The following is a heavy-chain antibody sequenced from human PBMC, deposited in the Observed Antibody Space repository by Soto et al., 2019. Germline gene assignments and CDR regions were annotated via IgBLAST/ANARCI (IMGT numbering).Heavy chain of an antibody. V-gene: IGHV4-61*01. CDR3: ARDELELRWFDP. J-gene: IGHJ5*02. Sequence: SETLSLTCTVSGGSVSSGSYYWSWNRQPPGKGLEWIGYIYYSGSTNYNPSLKSRVTISVDTSKNQFSLKLSSVTAADTAVYYCARDELELRWFDPWCQGTLVTVSS. D-gene: IGHD1-7*01. CDR2: IYYSGST. CDR1: GGSVSSGSYY.